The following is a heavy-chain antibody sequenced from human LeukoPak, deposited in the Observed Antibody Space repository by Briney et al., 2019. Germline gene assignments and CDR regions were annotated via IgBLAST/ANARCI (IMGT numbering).Heavy chain of an antibody. V-gene: IGHV3-23*01. CDR1: GFTFSSYA. CDR2: ISSSSGYI. J-gene: IGHJ4*02. CDR3: AKGVMTTVVTPSDY. Sequence: GSLRLSCAASGFTFSSYAMNWVRQAPGKGLEWVSSISSSSGYIFYADSVKGRFTISRDNSKNTLYLQMNSLRAEDTAVYYCAKGVMTTVVTPSDYWGQGTLVTVSS. D-gene: IGHD4-23*01.